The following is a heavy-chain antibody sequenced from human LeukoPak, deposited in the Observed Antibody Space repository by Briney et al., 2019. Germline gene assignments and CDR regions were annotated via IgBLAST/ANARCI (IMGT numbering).Heavy chain of an antibody. CDR1: GGSISTFY. V-gene: IGHV4-59*08. CDR3: AREGYDFWSGYWTGYYFDY. D-gene: IGHD3-3*01. J-gene: IGHJ4*02. CDR2: IYYSGST. Sequence: SETLSLTCTVSGGSISTFYWNWIRQPPGKGLEWIGHIYYSGSTNYNPSLKSRVTISVDTSKNQFSLKLSSVTAADTAVYYCAREGYDFWSGYWTGYYFDYWGQGTLVTVSS.